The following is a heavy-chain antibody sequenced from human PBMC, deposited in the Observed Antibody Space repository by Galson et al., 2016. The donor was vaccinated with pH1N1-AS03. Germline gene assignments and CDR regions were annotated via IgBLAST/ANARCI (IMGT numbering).Heavy chain of an antibody. CDR1: GFIFDDYA. J-gene: IGHJ4*02. CDR2: INWDGSSL. Sequence: SLRLSCAASGFIFDDYAMHWVRQAPGKGLEWVALINWDGSSLFHADSVKGRFTISRDNSKNSLYLQMKSLRVEDTALYYCAKDYSTGGNSPTLDFWGLGTLVTVSS. V-gene: IGHV3-43D*03. CDR3: AKDYSTGGNSPTLDF. D-gene: IGHD4-23*01.